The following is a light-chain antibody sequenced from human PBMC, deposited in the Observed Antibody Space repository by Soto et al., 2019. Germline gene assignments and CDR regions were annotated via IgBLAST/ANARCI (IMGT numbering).Light chain of an antibody. V-gene: IGKV1-5*03. CDR2: KAS. J-gene: IGKJ4*01. Sequence: DIPMTQSPSTLSASVGDRVTITCRASQSISSWLAWYQQKPGKAPNLLIYKASSLETGVPSRFSGSESGTEFTLTISSLQPDDFATYYCQQYNSYPLTFGGGTKVEIK. CDR1: QSISSW. CDR3: QQYNSYPLT.